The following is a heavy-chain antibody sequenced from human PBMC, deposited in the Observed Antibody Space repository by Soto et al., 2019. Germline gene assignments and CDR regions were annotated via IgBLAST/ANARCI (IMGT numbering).Heavy chain of an antibody. CDR2: ITSSSIYI. D-gene: IGHD2-2*01. CDR1: GLTFSSYS. V-gene: IGHV3-21*01. CDR3: ARESCSSTSCLYNWFDP. Sequence: GGSLRLSCAASGLTFSSYSMNWVRQAPGKGLEWVSSITSSSIYIYYADSVKGRFTISRDNAKNSLYLQMNSLRAEDTAVYYCARESCSSTSCLYNWFDPWGQGTLVTVSS. J-gene: IGHJ5*02.